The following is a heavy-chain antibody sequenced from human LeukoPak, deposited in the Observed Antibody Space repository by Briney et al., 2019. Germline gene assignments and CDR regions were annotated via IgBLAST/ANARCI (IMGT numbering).Heavy chain of an antibody. Sequence: PSETLSLTCTVSGGSISSYYWSWIRQPPGKGLEWIGYIYYTGTTNYNPPLKSRLTISVDTSKSQFSLRLSSVTAADTAVYYCARRLTTGTNDYWGQGTLVTVSS. D-gene: IGHD1-7*01. CDR2: IYYTGTT. CDR1: GGSISSYY. V-gene: IGHV4-59*08. J-gene: IGHJ4*02. CDR3: ARRLTTGTNDY.